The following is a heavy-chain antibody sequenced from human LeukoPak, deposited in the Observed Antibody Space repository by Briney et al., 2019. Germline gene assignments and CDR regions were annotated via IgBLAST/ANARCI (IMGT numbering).Heavy chain of an antibody. V-gene: IGHV4-34*01. Sequence: PSETLSLTCAVYGGSFSGYYWSWIRQPPGKGLEWIGEINHSGSTNYNPSLKSRVTISVDTSKNQFSLKLSSVTAADTAVYYCARARKSNSWYVGWGQGTLVTVSS. J-gene: IGHJ4*02. CDR1: GGSFSGYY. CDR2: INHSGST. CDR3: ARARKSNSWYVG. D-gene: IGHD6-13*01.